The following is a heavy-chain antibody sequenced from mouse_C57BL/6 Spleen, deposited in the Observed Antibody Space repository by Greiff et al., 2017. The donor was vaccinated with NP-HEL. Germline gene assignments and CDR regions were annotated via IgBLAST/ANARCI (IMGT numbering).Heavy chain of an antibody. V-gene: IGHV5-17*01. CDR3: ARPRGGSSYYAMDY. CDR1: GFTFSDYG. Sequence: EVKLMESGGGLVKPGGSLKLSCAASGFTFSDYGMHWVRQAPEKGLEWVAYISSGSSTIYYAHTVKGRFTISRDNAKNTLFLQMTSLRSEDTAMYYCARPRGGSSYYAMDYWGQGTSVTVSS. J-gene: IGHJ4*01. D-gene: IGHD1-1*01. CDR2: ISSGSSTI.